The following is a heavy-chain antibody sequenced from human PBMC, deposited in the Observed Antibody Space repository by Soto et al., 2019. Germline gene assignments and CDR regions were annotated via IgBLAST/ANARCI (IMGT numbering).Heavy chain of an antibody. V-gene: IGHV3-30-3*01. CDR2: ISYDGSNK. CDR1: GFTFSSYA. Sequence: QVQLVESGGGVVQPGRSLRLSCAASGFTFSSYAMHWVRQAPGKGLEWVAVISYDGSNKYYADSVKGRFTISRDNSKNTLYLQMNSLRAEDTAVYYCARVREGYCSGGSCYPYGMDVWGQGTTVTVSS. D-gene: IGHD2-15*01. CDR3: ARVREGYCSGGSCYPYGMDV. J-gene: IGHJ6*02.